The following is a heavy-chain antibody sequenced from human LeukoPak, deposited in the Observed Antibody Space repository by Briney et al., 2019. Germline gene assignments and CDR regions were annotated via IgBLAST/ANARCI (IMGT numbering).Heavy chain of an antibody. D-gene: IGHD2-15*01. Sequence: GGSLRLSCAASGITFSSYGMSWVRQAPGKGLEWVSSISSTGGTTYYADPVKGRFTISRDNSKNTLYLQMNSLRAEDTAIYYCAKNGDRGAYCTGRTCYPYFYYYMDVWGKGTTVTI. CDR2: ISSTGGTT. CDR3: AKNGDRGAYCTGRTCYPYFYYYMDV. CDR1: GITFSSYG. J-gene: IGHJ6*03. V-gene: IGHV3-23*01.